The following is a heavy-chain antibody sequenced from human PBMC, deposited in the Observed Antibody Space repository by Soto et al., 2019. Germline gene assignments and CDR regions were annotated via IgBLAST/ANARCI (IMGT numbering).Heavy chain of an antibody. CDR1: GLTFSSYA. V-gene: IGHV3-23*01. J-gene: IGHJ6*02. D-gene: IGHD3-3*02. CDR2: ISGSGGST. Sequence: PGGSLRLSCAASGLTFSSYAMSWVRQAPGKGLEWVSAISGSGGSTYYADSVKGRFTISRDNSKNTLYLQMNSLRAEDTAVYYCAKDRIFGVVKTSSDGMDVWGQGTTVTVSS. CDR3: AKDRIFGVVKTSSDGMDV.